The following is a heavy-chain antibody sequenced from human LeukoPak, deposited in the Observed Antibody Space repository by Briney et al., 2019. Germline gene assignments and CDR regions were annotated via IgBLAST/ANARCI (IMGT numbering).Heavy chain of an antibody. CDR2: TYYRPKFST. CDR3: ARGSHSSFDH. D-gene: IGHD3-10*01. J-gene: IGHJ4*02. V-gene: IGHV6-1*01. Sequence: KPSQTLSLTCAISGDSLSNNNVAWNWIRQSPSRGLEWLGRTYYRPKFSTDYAVSVKSRIAINSDTSKNQFSLQLNSVTPEDTGVYYCARGSHSSFDHWGQGTLVTVSS. CDR1: GDSLSNNNVA.